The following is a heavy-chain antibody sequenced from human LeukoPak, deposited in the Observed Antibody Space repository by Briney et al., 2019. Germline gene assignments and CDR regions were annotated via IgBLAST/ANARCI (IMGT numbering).Heavy chain of an antibody. Sequence: GGSLRLSCAASGFTFSSYSMNWVRQAPGKGLEWVSSISSSSSYIYYADSVKGRFTISRDNAKNSLYLQMNSLRAEDTAVYYCARGEGYSSGYNEFDYWGQGTLVTVSS. J-gene: IGHJ4*02. D-gene: IGHD3-22*01. CDR2: ISSSSSYI. V-gene: IGHV3-21*01. CDR1: GFTFSSYS. CDR3: ARGEGYSSGYNEFDY.